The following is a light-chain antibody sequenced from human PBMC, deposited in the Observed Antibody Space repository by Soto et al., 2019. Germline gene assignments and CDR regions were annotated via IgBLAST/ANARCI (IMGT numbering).Light chain of an antibody. V-gene: IGKV1-5*03. CDR3: QQYKTYSRT. Sequence: DIQMTQSPSTLSASVGDRITITCRASQSINTWLAWYQQIPGEAPKLLIYDGSTLERGVPSRFSGSGSGTEFTRTISRLQPEDFETFYCQQYKTYSRTFGQGTTVEVK. CDR2: DGS. CDR1: QSINTW. J-gene: IGKJ1*01.